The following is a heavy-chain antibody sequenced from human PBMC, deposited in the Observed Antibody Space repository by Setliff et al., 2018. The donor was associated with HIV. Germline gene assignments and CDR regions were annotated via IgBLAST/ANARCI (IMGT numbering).Heavy chain of an antibody. D-gene: IGHD3-10*01. V-gene: IGHV1-2*06. Sequence: ASVKVSCKASGYTFTGYYIHWVRQAPGQGLEWMGRINPNSGGTNYAQKFQGRVTITAAKSTVAVYMYLSSLTLEDTAVYYCALDYGDNWFDPWGQGTRVTVSS. CDR3: ALDYGDNWFDP. J-gene: IGHJ5*02. CDR2: INPNSGGT. CDR1: GYTFTGYY.